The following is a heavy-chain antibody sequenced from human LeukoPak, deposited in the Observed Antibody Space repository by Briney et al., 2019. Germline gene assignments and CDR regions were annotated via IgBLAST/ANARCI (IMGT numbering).Heavy chain of an antibody. J-gene: IGHJ4*02. V-gene: IGHV3-23*01. CDR3: AKRGVVIRVILVGFHKEAYYFES. D-gene: IGHD3/OR15-3a*01. Sequence: GGSLRLSCAVSGLTLSNYGRSWVRQAPGKGLDWVAGISDSGGSTKYADSVKGRFTIARDNRKNTLYLQMNSLRAEDTAVYFCAKRGVVIRVILVGFHKEAYYFESWGQGALVTVSS. CDR2: ISDSGGST. CDR1: GLTLSNYG.